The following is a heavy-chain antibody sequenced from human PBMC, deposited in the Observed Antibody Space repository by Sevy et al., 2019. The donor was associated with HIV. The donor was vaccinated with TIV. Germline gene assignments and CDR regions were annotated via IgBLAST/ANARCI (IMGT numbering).Heavy chain of an antibody. J-gene: IGHJ4*02. Sequence: GGSLRLSCAASGFTFSDYYMSWNRQAPGKGLEWVSYISSSSSYTNYADSVKGRFTISRDNAKNSLYLQMNSLRAEDTAVYYCAREGHYDSSGYYPGRPREVYYFDYWGQGTLVTVSS. CDR2: ISSSSSYT. CDR1: GFTFSDYY. D-gene: IGHD3-22*01. CDR3: AREGHYDSSGYYPGRPREVYYFDY. V-gene: IGHV3-11*06.